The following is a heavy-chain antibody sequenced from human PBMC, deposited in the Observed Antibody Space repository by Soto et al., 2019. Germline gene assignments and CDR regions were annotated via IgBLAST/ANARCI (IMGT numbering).Heavy chain of an antibody. CDR3: AGALTMYSRFDY. CDR1: GFTFTSSA. V-gene: IGHV1-58*01. J-gene: IGHJ4*02. CDR2: IVVGSVNT. D-gene: IGHD6-13*01. Sequence: SVKVSCKASGFTFTSSAVQWVRQARGQRLEWIGWIVVGSVNTNYAQKFQERVTMTRDMSTSTADMELSSLRSEDTAVYYCAGALTMYSRFDYWGQGALVTVSS.